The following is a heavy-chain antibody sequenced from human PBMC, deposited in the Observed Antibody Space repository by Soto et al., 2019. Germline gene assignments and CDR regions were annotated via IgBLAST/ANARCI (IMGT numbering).Heavy chain of an antibody. CDR3: VKAHPSDAKGYFDY. CDR1: GFTFSSYA. Sequence: GGSLRLSCSASGFTFSSYAMHWVRQAPGKGLEYVSAISSNGGSTYYADSVKGRFTISRDNSKNTLYLQMSSLRAEDTAVYYCVKAHPSDAKGYFDYWGQGTLVTVSS. CDR2: ISSNGGST. D-gene: IGHD2-2*01. J-gene: IGHJ4*02. V-gene: IGHV3-64D*08.